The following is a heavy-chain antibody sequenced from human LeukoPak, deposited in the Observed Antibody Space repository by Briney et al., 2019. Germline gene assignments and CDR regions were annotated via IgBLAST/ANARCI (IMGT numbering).Heavy chain of an antibody. Sequence: SETLSLTCAVSGGSISSGYYSWNWIRQPPGKGLEWIGYIYHSGSTYYNSSLKSRVTISVDTSKNQFSLKLSSLTAADTAVYYCARGRNGDNVDYWGQGTLVTVSS. J-gene: IGHJ4*02. D-gene: IGHD2-15*01. CDR3: ARGRNGDNVDY. V-gene: IGHV4-30-2*01. CDR1: GGSISSGYYS. CDR2: IYHSGST.